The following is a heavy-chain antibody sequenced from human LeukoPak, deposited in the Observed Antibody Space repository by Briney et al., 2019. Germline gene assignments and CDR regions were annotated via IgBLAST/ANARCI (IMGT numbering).Heavy chain of an antibody. D-gene: IGHD6-19*01. J-gene: IGHJ4*02. CDR3: ARGHSSGWRPISGFDY. CDR2: INHSGST. CDR1: GGSFSGYY. V-gene: IGHV4-34*01. Sequence: SETLSLTCAVYGGSFSGYYWSWIRQPPGKGLEWIGEINHSGSTNYNPSLKSRVTISVDTSKNQFSLKLSSVTAADTAVYYCARGHSSGWRPISGFDYWGQGTLVTVSS.